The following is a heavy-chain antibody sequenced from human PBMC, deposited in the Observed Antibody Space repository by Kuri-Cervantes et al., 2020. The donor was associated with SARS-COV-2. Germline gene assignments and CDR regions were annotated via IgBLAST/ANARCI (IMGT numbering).Heavy chain of an antibody. J-gene: IGHJ5*02. CDR3: AREVYCSGGSCYRDNWFDP. Sequence: PISKSSNTYKMGALNWFRQTPERGLEWLGRTYYRSKWYNDYATSVQSRISINPDTSKNQFSLHLKSVTPEDTAVYYCAREVYCSGGSCYRDNWFDPWGQGTLVTVSS. CDR1: KSSNTYKMGA. V-gene: IGHV6-1*01. D-gene: IGHD2-15*01. CDR2: TYYRSKWYN.